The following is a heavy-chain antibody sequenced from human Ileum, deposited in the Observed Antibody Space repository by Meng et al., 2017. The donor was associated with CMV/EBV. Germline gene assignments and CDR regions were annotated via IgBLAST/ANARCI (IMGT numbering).Heavy chain of an antibody. CDR1: GDSVSSDTVA. Sequence: VQPPQSGPGLVKPSQPLTHTCAISGDSVSSDTVAWNWIRQSPSRGLEWLGRTYYRSEWGSDYAVSVKSRVTINADTAKNQFSLQLNSVTPEDTAVYFCARDRLWAFDFWGQGTMVTVSS. CDR2: TYYRSEWGS. J-gene: IGHJ3*01. V-gene: IGHV6-1*01. CDR3: ARDRLWAFDF. D-gene: IGHD3-16*01.